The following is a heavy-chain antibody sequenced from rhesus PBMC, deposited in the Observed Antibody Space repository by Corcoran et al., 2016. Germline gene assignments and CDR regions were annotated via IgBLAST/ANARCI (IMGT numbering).Heavy chain of an antibody. CDR1: GYSISSGYG. V-gene: IGHV4-127*01. CDR2: IGGSSGST. CDR3: AGRIVGATLDY. D-gene: IGHD1-44*02. J-gene: IGHJ6*01. Sequence: QVQLQESGPGLVKPSETLSLTCAVSGYSISSGYGWSWIRQPPGKGLEWIGYIGGSSGSTNYNPSLKSRVTISKDTSKNQFSLKLSSVTAADTAVYYCAGRIVGATLDYWGQGVVVTVSS.